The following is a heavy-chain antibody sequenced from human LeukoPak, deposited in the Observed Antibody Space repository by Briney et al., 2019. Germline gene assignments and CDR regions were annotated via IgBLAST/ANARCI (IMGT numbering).Heavy chain of an antibody. J-gene: IGHJ4*02. CDR1: GGSFSGYY. Sequence: SETLSLTCAVYGGSFSGYYWSWIRQPPGKGLEWIGEINHSGSTNYNPSLKSRVTISVDTSKNQFSLKLSSVTAADTAVYYCARSTGYSNSWSRGGRANGYWGQGTLVTVSS. V-gene: IGHV4-34*01. CDR2: INHSGST. D-gene: IGHD6-13*01. CDR3: ARSTGYSNSWSRGGRANGY.